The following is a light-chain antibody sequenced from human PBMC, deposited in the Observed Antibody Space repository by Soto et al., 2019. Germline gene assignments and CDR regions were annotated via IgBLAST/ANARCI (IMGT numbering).Light chain of an antibody. CDR1: HSISNW. Sequence: DIRMTQSPSTLSAFVGYRVTITGRASHSISNWLAWYQQKPGKAPNVLIYKASNLESGVPSRFSGSGSGTEFTLTISSLEPDDFASYYCQQYDSFPWTFGKGTKGDIK. J-gene: IGKJ1*01. CDR2: KAS. V-gene: IGKV1-5*03. CDR3: QQYDSFPWT.